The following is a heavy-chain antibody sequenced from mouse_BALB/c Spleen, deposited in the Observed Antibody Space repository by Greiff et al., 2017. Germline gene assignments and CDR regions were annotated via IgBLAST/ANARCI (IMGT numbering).Heavy chain of an antibody. V-gene: IGHV5-4*02. Sequence: EVQLVESGGGLVKPGGSLKLSCAASGFTFSDYYMYWVRQTPEKRLEWVATISDGGSYTYYPDSVKGRFTISRDNAKNNLYLQMSSLKSEDTAMYYCARDAITTALDYWGQGTTLTVSS. D-gene: IGHD1-2*01. J-gene: IGHJ2*01. CDR3: ARDAITTALDY. CDR2: ISDGGSYT. CDR1: GFTFSDYY.